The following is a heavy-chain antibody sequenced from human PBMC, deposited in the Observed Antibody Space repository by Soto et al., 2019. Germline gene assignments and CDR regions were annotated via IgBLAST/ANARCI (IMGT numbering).Heavy chain of an antibody. CDR2: IIPIFGTA. Sequence: SVKVSCKASGGTFSSYAISWVRQAPGQGLEWMGGIIPIFGTANYAQKFQGRVTITADESTSTAYMELSSLRSEDTAVYYCARDKGCTNGVCYTGEYNWFDPWGQGTLVTVSS. CDR1: GGTFSSYA. D-gene: IGHD2-8*01. V-gene: IGHV1-69*13. J-gene: IGHJ5*02. CDR3: ARDKGCTNGVCYTGEYNWFDP.